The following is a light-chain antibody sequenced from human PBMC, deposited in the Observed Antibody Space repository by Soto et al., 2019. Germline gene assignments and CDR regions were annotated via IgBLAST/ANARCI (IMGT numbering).Light chain of an antibody. CDR3: QQYNNWPPWVT. V-gene: IGKV3D-15*01. J-gene: IGKJ4*01. CDR2: DAS. CDR1: QSVNSN. Sequence: EIVMTQSPATLSVSPGERATLSCRASQSVNSNLAWYQQKPGQAPRLLIYDASTRATGIPARCSGSGSGTEFTLTISSLQSEDFAVYYCQQYNNWPPWVTFGGGTKVEIK.